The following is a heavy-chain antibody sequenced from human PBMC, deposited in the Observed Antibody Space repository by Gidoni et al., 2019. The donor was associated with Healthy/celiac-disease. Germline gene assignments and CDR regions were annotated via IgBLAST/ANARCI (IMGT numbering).Heavy chain of an antibody. CDR1: GGSISSSSYY. CDR2: IYYSGST. V-gene: IGHV4-39*01. J-gene: IGHJ4*02. Sequence: QLQLQESGPGLVKPSETLSLTCTVSGGSISSSSYYWGWIRQPPGKGLEWIGSIYYSGSTYYNPSLKSRVTISVDTSKNQFSLKLSSVTAADTAVYYCARLTNNNVLLWFGELLNRGYSYGQFDYWGQGTLVTVSS. D-gene: IGHD3-10*01. CDR3: ARLTNNNVLLWFGELLNRGYSYGQFDY.